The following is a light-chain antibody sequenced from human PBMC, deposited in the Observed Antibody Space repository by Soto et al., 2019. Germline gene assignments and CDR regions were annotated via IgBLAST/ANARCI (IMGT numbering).Light chain of an antibody. V-gene: IGKV1-5*03. Sequence: DIQMTQSPSTLSASVGDRVTITCRASQSISSWLVWYQQKPGKAPKLLIYKASSLESGVPSRFSGSGSGTEFTLTISSLQPDDFATYYCQQYNSYSPVWTFGQGTKVDIK. CDR1: QSISSW. CDR3: QQYNSYSPVWT. J-gene: IGKJ1*01. CDR2: KAS.